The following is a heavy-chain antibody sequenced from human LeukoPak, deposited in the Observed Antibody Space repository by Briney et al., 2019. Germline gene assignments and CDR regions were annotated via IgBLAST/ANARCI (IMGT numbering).Heavy chain of an antibody. V-gene: IGHV4-61*02. Sequence: PSETLSLTCTVSGGSINSGSYYWSWIRQPAGKGLEWIGRIYTSGSTNYNPSLKSRVTMSVDTSKNQFSLKLSSVTAADTAVYYCARETYCSGGSCYSGTWFDPWGQGTLVTVSS. J-gene: IGHJ5*02. D-gene: IGHD2-15*01. CDR2: IYTSGST. CDR3: ARETYCSGGSCYSGTWFDP. CDR1: GGSINSGSYY.